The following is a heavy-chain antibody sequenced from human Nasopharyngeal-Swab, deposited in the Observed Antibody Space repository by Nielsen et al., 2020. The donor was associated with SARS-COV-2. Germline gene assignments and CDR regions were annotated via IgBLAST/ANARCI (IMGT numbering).Heavy chain of an antibody. Sequence: GESLTISCAASGVTFSNAWMSWVRHAPGKGLEWIGRIKSKTDGGTTDYAAPVKGRFTISRDDSKNTLFLQMNSLKTEDTAVYYCATPGSYPGIDYWGQGTLVTVSS. CDR1: GVTFSNAW. D-gene: IGHD1-26*01. CDR3: ATPGSYPGIDY. J-gene: IGHJ4*02. CDR2: IKSKTDGGTT. V-gene: IGHV3-15*01.